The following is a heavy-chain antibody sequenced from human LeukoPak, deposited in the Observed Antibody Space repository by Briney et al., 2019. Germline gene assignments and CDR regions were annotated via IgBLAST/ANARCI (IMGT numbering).Heavy chain of an antibody. D-gene: IGHD1-1*01. CDR1: GGTFSSYA. CDR3: ARLQLERRWRDY. CDR2: IIPIFGTA. V-gene: IGHV1-69*06. J-gene: IGHJ4*02. Sequence: SVKVSCKASGGTFSSYAISWVRQAPGQGLEWMGGIIPIFGTANYAQKFQGRVTITADKSTSTAYMELSSLRSEDTAVYYCARLQLERRWRDYWGQGTLVTVSS.